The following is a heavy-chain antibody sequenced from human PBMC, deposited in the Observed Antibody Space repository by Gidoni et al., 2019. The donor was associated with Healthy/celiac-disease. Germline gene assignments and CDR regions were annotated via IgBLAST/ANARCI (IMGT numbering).Heavy chain of an antibody. J-gene: IGHJ4*02. D-gene: IGHD4-17*01. Sequence: QLQLQESGSGLVKPSQTLSLTCAVSGGSISSGGSPWSWIRQPQGKGLAWIGDIYHSGSTYYHPSLKSRVTISVDRSKKQFSLKLSSVTAADTAVYYCARGYGGKVAVRLDYWGQGTLVTVSS. V-gene: IGHV4-30-2*01. CDR2: IYHSGST. CDR3: ARGYGGKVAVRLDY. CDR1: GGSISSGGSP.